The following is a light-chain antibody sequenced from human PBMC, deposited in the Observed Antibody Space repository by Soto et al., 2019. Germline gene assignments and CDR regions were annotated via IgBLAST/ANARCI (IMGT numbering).Light chain of an antibody. J-gene: IGKJ1*01. Sequence: IVLTQSPAPLSVSPGERATLSCRASQSVSSNLACYQQKPGQAPRLLIYGASSRATGIPDRFSGSGSGTDFTLTISRLEPEDFAVYYCQQYGSSPWTFGQGTKVDIK. CDR2: GAS. CDR3: QQYGSSPWT. V-gene: IGKV3-20*01. CDR1: QSVSSN.